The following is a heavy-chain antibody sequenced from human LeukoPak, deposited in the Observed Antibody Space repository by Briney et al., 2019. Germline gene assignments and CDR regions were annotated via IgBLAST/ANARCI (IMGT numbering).Heavy chain of an antibody. Sequence: ASVKVSSKASGYTFTSYDINWVRPATGQGLEWMGWMNPNSGNTGYAQKFPGRVTMTRNTSISTAYMELSSLRSEDTAVYYCARGRMGRVPAAVRFDPWGQGTLVTISS. CDR2: MNPNSGNT. J-gene: IGHJ5*02. V-gene: IGHV1-8*01. D-gene: IGHD2-2*01. CDR3: ARGRMGRVPAAVRFDP. CDR1: GYTFTSYD.